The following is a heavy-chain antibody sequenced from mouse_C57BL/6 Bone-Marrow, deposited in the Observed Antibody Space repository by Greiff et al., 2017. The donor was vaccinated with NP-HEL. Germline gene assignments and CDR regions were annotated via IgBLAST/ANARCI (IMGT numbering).Heavy chain of an antibody. CDR1: GFTFSSYA. Sequence: DVHLVESGGGLVKPGGSLKLSCAASGFTFSSYAMSWVRQTPEKRLEWVATISDGGSYTYYPDNVKGRFTISRDNAKNNLYLQMSHLKSEDTAMYYCAREERQLRFAYWGQGTLVTVSA. D-gene: IGHD3-2*02. J-gene: IGHJ3*01. CDR3: AREERQLRFAY. CDR2: ISDGGSYT. V-gene: IGHV5-4*01.